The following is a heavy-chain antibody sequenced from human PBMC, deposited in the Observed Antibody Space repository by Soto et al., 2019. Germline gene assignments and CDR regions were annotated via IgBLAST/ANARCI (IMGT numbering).Heavy chain of an antibody. D-gene: IGHD4-17*01. CDR1: GGSFSGYY. CDR3: ARTMTTVTTLGMDV. CDR2: VNLGGNT. J-gene: IGHJ6*02. V-gene: IGHV4-34*02. Sequence: QVQLQQWGAGLLKPSETLTLTCSVYGGSFSGYYWCWIRQSPVKGLEWIGLVNLGGNTNYSPPLKSRATISTDVSKNPFSLSLTSLTAADSAVYFCARTMTTVTTLGMDVWGQGTTVTVSS.